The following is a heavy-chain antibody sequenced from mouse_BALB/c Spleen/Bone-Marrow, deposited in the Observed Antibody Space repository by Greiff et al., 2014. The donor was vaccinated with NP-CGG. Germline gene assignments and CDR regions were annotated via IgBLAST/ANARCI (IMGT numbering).Heavy chain of an antibody. J-gene: IGHJ2*01. CDR2: IYPGSGST. CDR1: GYTFTSYW. V-gene: IGHV1S22*01. CDR3: TSWDY. Sequence: GSELVRPGASVKLSCKASGYTFTSYWTHWVKQRHGQGLEWIGNIYPGSGSTNYDEKFESKGTLTVDTSSSTAYMHLSSLTSEDSAVYYCTSWDYWGQGTTLTVSS.